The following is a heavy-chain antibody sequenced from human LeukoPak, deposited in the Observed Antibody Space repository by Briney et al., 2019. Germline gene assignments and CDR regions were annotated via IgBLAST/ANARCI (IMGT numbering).Heavy chain of an antibody. Sequence: TGGSLRLSCTGSGFTVSSSYRSWVRQTPGKGLEWVSVMYSGGTTYYADSVKGRFTISRDSSKNTVNLQMNSLRAEDTAVYYCARDRRDGYCLGHWGQGTLVTVSS. CDR2: MYSGGTT. CDR3: ARDRRDGYCLGH. D-gene: IGHD5-24*01. V-gene: IGHV3-66*01. CDR1: GFTVSSSY. J-gene: IGHJ4*02.